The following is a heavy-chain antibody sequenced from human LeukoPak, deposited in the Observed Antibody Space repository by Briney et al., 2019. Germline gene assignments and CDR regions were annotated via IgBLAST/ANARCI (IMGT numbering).Heavy chain of an antibody. Sequence: GGSLRLSCAASGFTFSTYSMNWVRQAPGKGLEWVSSISSSSSYIYYADSLKGRFTISRDNARNSLYLQMNSLRAEDTAVYYCTKDRGATPHYFDYWGQGTLVTVSS. J-gene: IGHJ4*02. CDR3: TKDRGATPHYFDY. D-gene: IGHD1-26*01. V-gene: IGHV3-21*04. CDR1: GFTFSTYS. CDR2: ISSSSSYI.